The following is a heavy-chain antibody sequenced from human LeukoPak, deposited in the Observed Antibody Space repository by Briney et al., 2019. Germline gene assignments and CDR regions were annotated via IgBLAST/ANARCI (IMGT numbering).Heavy chain of an antibody. Sequence: ASVKVSCKASGYTFTSYYMHWVRQAPGQGLEWMGIINPSGGSTSYAQKFQGRVTMTRDMSTSTVYMELSSLRSEDTAVYYCARDSVSEYYDFWSGYYPPDYWGQGTLVTVSS. CDR2: INPSGGST. CDR3: ARDSVSEYYDFWSGYYPPDY. V-gene: IGHV1-46*01. D-gene: IGHD3-3*01. CDR1: GYTFTSYY. J-gene: IGHJ4*02.